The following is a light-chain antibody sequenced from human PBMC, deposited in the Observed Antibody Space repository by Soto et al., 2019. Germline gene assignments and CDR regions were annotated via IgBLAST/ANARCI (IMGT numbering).Light chain of an antibody. V-gene: IGKV1-39*01. Sequence: DIQMTQSPYSLTASLGDEVAITCRVSQTIMTYLNWYQLKPGKPPRLLIYAASSLQSGVPSRFSGSGHGTDFTLTIRCLQPDDSATYYCQQSYSTPPITFGRGTRLEIK. J-gene: IGKJ5*01. CDR2: AAS. CDR3: QQSYSTPPIT. CDR1: QTIMTY.